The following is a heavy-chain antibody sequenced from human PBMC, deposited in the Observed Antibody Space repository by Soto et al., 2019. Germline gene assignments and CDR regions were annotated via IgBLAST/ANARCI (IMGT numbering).Heavy chain of an antibody. CDR3: ARDAGRGDVPYYYYGMDV. CDR2: IYYSGST. V-gene: IGHV4-31*03. J-gene: IGHJ6*02. Sequence: QVQLQESGPGLVKPSQTLSLTCTVSGGSIRSGGYYWSWIRQHPGKGLEWIGYIYYSGSTYYNPSLKSRVTISVDTSKNQFSLKLSSVTAADTAVYYCARDAGRGDVPYYYYGMDVWGQGTTVTVSS. D-gene: IGHD2-21*02. CDR1: GGSIRSGGYY.